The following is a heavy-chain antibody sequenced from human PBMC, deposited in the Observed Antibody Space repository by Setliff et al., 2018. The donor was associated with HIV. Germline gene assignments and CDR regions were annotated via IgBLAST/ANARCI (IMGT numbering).Heavy chain of an antibody. CDR3: ARSLGGRFDP. Sequence: SETLSLTCTVSGGSISSYYWSWIRQPPGKGLEWIGYIYYSGSTIYNPSLKSRVTISVDTSKNQFYLKLSSVTAADTAVYYCARSLGGRFDPWGQGTLVTVSS. CDR2: IYYSGST. CDR1: GGSISSYY. V-gene: IGHV4-59*08. J-gene: IGHJ5*02. D-gene: IGHD3-10*01.